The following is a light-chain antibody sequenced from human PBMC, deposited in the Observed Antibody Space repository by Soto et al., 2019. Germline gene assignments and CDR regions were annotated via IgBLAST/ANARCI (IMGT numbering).Light chain of an antibody. CDR1: QSVGRDF. J-gene: IGKJ4*01. CDR3: TQYASSPLT. CDR2: HAS. V-gene: IGKV3-20*01. Sequence: EIVLTQSPGTLSLSPGERATLSCRASQSVGRDFLAWYQQKPGQAPRLLIYHASNRATGIPDRFSGSGSGTDFTLTISRLEPEDFANFYCTQYASSPLTFGGGTKVEIK.